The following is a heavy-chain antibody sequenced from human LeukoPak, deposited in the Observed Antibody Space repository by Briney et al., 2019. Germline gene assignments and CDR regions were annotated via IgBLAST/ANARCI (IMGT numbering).Heavy chain of an antibody. J-gene: IGHJ4*02. D-gene: IGHD2-2*01. CDR2: ISGSGGST. V-gene: IGHV3-23*01. Sequence: GGSLRLSCAASGFTFSSYAMSWVRQAPGKGLEWVSAISGSGGSTYYADSVKGRFTISRDNSRNTLYLQMNSLRAEDTAVYYCAKDIVVVPAGGYLGYWGQGTLVTVSS. CDR1: GFTFSSYA. CDR3: AKDIVVVPAGGYLGY.